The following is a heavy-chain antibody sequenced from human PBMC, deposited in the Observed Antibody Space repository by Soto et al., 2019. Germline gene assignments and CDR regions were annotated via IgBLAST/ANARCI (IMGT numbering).Heavy chain of an antibody. J-gene: IGHJ6*02. CDR3: VKDLADSASSVHCGMDV. V-gene: IGHV3-9*01. Sequence: EVQLVESGGGLVQPGRSLRLSCAASGFTFDDYAMHWVRQAPGKGLEWVSGIRWNSGSIGYADSVKGRFTISRDNAKNSLYLQMDSLRAEDTAFYYSVKDLADSASSVHCGMDVWGQGTTVTVSS. D-gene: IGHD6-6*01. CDR2: IRWNSGSI. CDR1: GFTFDDYA.